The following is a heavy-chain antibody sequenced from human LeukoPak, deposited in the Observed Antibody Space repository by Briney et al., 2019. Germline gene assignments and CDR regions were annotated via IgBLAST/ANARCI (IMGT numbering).Heavy chain of an antibody. V-gene: IGHV3-74*01. J-gene: IGHJ5*02. D-gene: IGHD3-3*01. CDR3: AREVGLYYDFWSGHFWFDP. CDR1: GFTFRSYW. CDR2: INSDGSST. Sequence: GGSLRLSCAASGFTFRSYWMHWVRQAPGKGLVWVSRINSDGSSTSYADSVKGRFTISRDNAKNTLYLQMNSLRAEDTAVYYCAREVGLYYDFWSGHFWFDPWGQGTLVTVSS.